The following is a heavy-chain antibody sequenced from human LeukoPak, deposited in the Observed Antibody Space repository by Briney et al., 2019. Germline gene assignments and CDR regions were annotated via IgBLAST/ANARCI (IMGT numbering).Heavy chain of an antibody. V-gene: IGHV3-15*01. Sequence: GGSLRLSCAASGFTFSNAWMSWVRQAPGKGLEWVGRIKSKANGGTTDYAAPVKGRFIVSRDDSKNTLYLQLNSLKTEDTAMYYCTTDDPLNTSWGQGTLVTVSS. CDR2: IKSKANGGTT. CDR1: GFTFSNAW. J-gene: IGHJ4*02. CDR3: TTDDPLNTS. D-gene: IGHD5-18*01.